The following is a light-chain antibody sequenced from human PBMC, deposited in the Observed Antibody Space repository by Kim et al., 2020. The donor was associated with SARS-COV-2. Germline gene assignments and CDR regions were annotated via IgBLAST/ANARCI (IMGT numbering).Light chain of an antibody. CDR3: CSYAGTYTYV. CDR1: SNDVGYNF. J-gene: IGLJ1*01. CDR2: DVN. Sequence: QSALTQPRSVSGSPGQSVTISCTGTSNDVGYNFVSWYQQHPGKAPKLMIYDVNKRPSGVPDRFSGSKSGSTASLTISGLQAEDEADFYCCSYAGTYTYVFGTGTKVTFL. V-gene: IGLV2-11*01.